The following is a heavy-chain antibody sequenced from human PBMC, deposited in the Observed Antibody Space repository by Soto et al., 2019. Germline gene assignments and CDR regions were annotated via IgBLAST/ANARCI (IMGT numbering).Heavy chain of an antibody. CDR2: IYYSGST. V-gene: IGHV4-59*12. J-gene: IGHJ4*02. Sequence: SETLSLTCTVSCGSISSYYWSWIRQPPGKGLEWIGYIYYSGSTNYNPSLKSRVTISVDRSKNQFSLKLSSVTAADTAVYYCAAGAIFGVVPLYYWGQGTLVTVSS. D-gene: IGHD3-3*01. CDR1: CGSISSYY. CDR3: AAGAIFGVVPLYY.